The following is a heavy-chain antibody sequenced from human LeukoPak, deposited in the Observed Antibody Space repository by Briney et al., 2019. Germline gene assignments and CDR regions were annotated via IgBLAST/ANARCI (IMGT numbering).Heavy chain of an antibody. D-gene: IGHD1-26*01. CDR2: IKQDGSEK. CDR1: GFTFSSYW. V-gene: IGHV3-7*01. J-gene: IGHJ4*02. Sequence: PGGSLRLSCAASGFTFSSYWMSWVRQAPGKGLEWVANIKQDGSEKYYVDSVKGRLTISRDNAKNSLYLQMNSLRAEDTAVYYCARVWYSGSYPVDYWGQGTLVTVSS. CDR3: ARVWYSGSYPVDY.